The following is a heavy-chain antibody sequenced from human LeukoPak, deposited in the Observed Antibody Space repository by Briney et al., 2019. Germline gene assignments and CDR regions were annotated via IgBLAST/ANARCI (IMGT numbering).Heavy chain of an antibody. J-gene: IGHJ4*02. V-gene: IGHV4-4*02. CDR1: GDSISSSNW. CDR3: TRDSPRVVSRSLIADYFDY. CDR2: IYHSGST. D-gene: IGHD3-10*01. Sequence: PSGTLSLTCAVSGDSISSSNWWSWVRQPPGKGLEWIGEIYHSGSTNYNPSLKSRVPIQVDKSKNQFSLKLSSVTAADTAVYYCTRDSPRVVSRSLIADYFDYWGQGTLVTVSS.